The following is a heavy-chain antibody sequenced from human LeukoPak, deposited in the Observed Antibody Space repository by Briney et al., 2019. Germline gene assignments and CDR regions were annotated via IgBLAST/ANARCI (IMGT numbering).Heavy chain of an antibody. V-gene: IGHV3-49*03. D-gene: IGHD3-16*02. J-gene: IGHJ4*02. CDR1: GFTFGDYA. CDR2: IRSKAYGGTT. Sequence: PGGSVRLSCTASGFTFGDYAMSWFRQAPGKGLEWVGFIRSKAYGGTTEYAASVKGRFTISRDDSKSIAYLQMNSLKTEDTAVYDCTRGRGDYVWGSYRLYWGKGTLVTVSS. CDR3: TRGRGDYVWGSYRLY.